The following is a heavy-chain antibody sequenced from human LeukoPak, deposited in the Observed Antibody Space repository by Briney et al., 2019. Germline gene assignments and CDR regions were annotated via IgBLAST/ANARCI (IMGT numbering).Heavy chain of an antibody. J-gene: IGHJ4*02. Sequence: PGGSLRLSCAASGFTFSSYTMNWVRQAPGKGLEWVSSISSSNSYIYYADSVKGRFTISRDNAKNSLYLQMNSLRAEDTAVYYCARGYLYYFDFWGQGTLVTVSS. CDR2: ISSSNSYI. CDR3: ARGYLYYFDF. V-gene: IGHV3-21*01. D-gene: IGHD5-18*01. CDR1: GFTFSSYT.